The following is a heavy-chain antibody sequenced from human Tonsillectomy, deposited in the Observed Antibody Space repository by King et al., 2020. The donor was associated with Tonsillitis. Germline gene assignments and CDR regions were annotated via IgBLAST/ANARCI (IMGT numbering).Heavy chain of an antibody. D-gene: IGHD3-10*01. V-gene: IGHV1-46*01. J-gene: IGHJ4*02. Sequence: QLVQSGAEVKKPGASVRVSCKASGYTFSSHYMHWVRQAPGQGLEWVGIINPNGGSTTYGQKIEDRLTVTRDTSTRTVYIELSNLRSEDTAVYYCARAMIRGQGVFDYWGQGTLVTVSS. CDR1: GYTFSSHY. CDR3: ARAMIRGQGVFDY. CDR2: INPNGGST.